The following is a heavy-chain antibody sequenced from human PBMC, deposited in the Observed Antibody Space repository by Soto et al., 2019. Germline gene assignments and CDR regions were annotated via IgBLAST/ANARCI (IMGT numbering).Heavy chain of an antibody. V-gene: IGHV2-5*02. CDR1: GFSLSTRGVS. CDR3: AHVLGYCSGGSCYSGPSDY. CDR2: SYWDDDK. D-gene: IGHD2-15*01. Sequence: QITLKESGPTLVRPKQTLTLTCTFSGFSLSTRGVSVGWIRQPPGKALEWLALSYWDDDKRYTSSLKTRLTITKDTPKNQVVLTMTNMDPVDTATYFCAHVLGYCSGGSCYSGPSDYWGQGTLVTVSS. J-gene: IGHJ4*02.